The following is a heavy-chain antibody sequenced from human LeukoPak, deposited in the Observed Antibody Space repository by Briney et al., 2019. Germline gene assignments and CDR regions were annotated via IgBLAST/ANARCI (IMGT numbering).Heavy chain of an antibody. J-gene: IGHJ4*02. D-gene: IGHD2-2*02. V-gene: IGHV3-74*01. Sequence: GGSLRLSCVASGFTFSSFWMHWVRQAPGEGLVWVSRINTDGSSTTYADSVKGRFTISRDNAKNTLYLQMNSLRAEDTAVYYCAKDREFCISTSCYKPLDYWGQGTLVTVSS. CDR1: GFTFSSFW. CDR2: INTDGSST. CDR3: AKDREFCISTSCYKPLDY.